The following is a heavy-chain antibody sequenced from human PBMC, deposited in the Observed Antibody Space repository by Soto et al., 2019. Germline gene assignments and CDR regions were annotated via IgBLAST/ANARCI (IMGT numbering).Heavy chain of an antibody. D-gene: IGHD3-22*01. V-gene: IGHV3-23*01. CDR1: GFTFSSYS. CDR3: AKLGSGYYHPFEY. Sequence: PGGSLRLSCAASGFTFSSYSMNWVRQAPGKGLEWVSAIYSSSGTTYYADSVKGRFTISRDNSMNTLYLQMNSLRAEDTAVYYCAKLGSGYYHPFEYWGLGTLVTVSS. J-gene: IGHJ4*02. CDR2: IYSSSGTT.